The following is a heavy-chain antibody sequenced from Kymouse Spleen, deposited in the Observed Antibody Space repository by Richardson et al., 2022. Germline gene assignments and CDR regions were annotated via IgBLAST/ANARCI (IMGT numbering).Heavy chain of an antibody. V-gene: IGHV4-39*01. D-gene: IGHD3-10*01. Sequence: QLQLQESGPGLVKPSETLSLTCTVSGGSISSSSYYWGWIRQPPGKGLEWIGSIYYSGSTYYNPSLKSRVTISVDTSKNQFSLKLSSVTAADTAVYYCARQGLWFGESYYYYYGMDVWGQGTTVTVSS. CDR2: IYYSGST. CDR3: ARQGLWFGESYYYYYGMDV. CDR1: GGSISSSSYY. J-gene: IGHJ6*02.